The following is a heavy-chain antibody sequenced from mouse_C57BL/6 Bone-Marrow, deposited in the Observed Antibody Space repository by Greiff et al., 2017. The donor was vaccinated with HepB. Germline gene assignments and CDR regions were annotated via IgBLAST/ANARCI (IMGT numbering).Heavy chain of an antibody. CDR3: YFIGSSHWYFDV. D-gene: IGHD1-1*01. CDR1: GYTFTSYW. V-gene: IGHV1-5*01. CDR2: IYPGNSDT. Sequence: EVQLQQSGTVLARPGASVKMSCKTSGYTFTSYWMHWVKQRPGQGLEWIGAIYPGNSDTSYTQKFKGKAKLTAVTSASTAYMELSSLTNEDSAVYYCYFIGSSHWYFDVWGTGTTVTVSS. J-gene: IGHJ1*03.